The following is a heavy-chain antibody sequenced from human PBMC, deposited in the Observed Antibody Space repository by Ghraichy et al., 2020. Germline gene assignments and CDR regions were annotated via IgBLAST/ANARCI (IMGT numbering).Heavy chain of an antibody. CDR1: GGSISSYY. J-gene: IGHJ5*02. V-gene: IGHV4-59*01. Sequence: ESLNISCTVSGGSISSYYWSWIRQPPGKGLEWIGYIYYSGSTNYNPSLKSRVTISVDTSKNQFSLKLSSVTAADTAVYYCARAGSWHYGWFDPWGQGTLVTVSS. CDR2: IYYSGST. D-gene: IGHD1-7*01. CDR3: ARAGSWHYGWFDP.